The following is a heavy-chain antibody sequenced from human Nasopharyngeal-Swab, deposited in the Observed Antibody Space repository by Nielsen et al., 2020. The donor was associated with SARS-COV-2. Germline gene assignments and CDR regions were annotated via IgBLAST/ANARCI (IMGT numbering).Heavy chain of an antibody. Sequence: VRQAPGKGLEWVAVISYDGSNKYYADSVQGRFAISRDNSKNTLYLQMNSLRAEDTAVYYYARDPKWAVAGSLRTYFDYWGQGTLVTVSS. CDR2: ISYDGSNK. CDR3: ARDPKWAVAGSLRTYFDY. V-gene: IGHV3-30*09. D-gene: IGHD6-19*01. J-gene: IGHJ4*02.